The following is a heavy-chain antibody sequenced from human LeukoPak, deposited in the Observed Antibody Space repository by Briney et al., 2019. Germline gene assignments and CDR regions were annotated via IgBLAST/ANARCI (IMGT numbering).Heavy chain of an antibody. CDR1: GFTFSSYW. Sequence: GGSLRLSCAASGFTFSSYWMHWARQAPGKGLVWVARVNTDGRTTEYADSGKGRFTISRDKAKNTLYLQMNSLRAEDTAVYYCARLRLRYFDHWGQGTLVTVSS. D-gene: IGHD3-9*01. CDR3: ARLRLRYFDH. J-gene: IGHJ4*02. V-gene: IGHV3-74*01. CDR2: VNTDGRTT.